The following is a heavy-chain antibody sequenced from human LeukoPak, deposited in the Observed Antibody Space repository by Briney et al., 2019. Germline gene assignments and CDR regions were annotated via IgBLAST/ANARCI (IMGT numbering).Heavy chain of an antibody. D-gene: IGHD6-19*01. CDR1: GFXFSSYE. CDR2: ISSSGNTI. CDR3: AREGSSGWSNDDAFDI. Sequence: GGSLRLSCAASGFXFSSYEINWVRQAPGKGLEWVSYISSSGNTIYHADSVKGRFTISRDNAKNSLYLQMNSLRAEDTAVYYCAREGSSGWSNDDAFDIWGQGTMVTVSS. J-gene: IGHJ3*02. V-gene: IGHV3-48*03.